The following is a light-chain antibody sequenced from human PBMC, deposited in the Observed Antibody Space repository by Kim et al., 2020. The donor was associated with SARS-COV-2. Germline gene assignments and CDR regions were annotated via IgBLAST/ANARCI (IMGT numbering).Light chain of an antibody. Sequence: ASVGDRVTITCRASQDISSWLSWYQQKPGKAPKLLIHKASTLQGAVPSRFSGSESGTEFTLTISSLQPDDFATYYCQQYKSYPWTFGHGTKVDIK. CDR3: QQYKSYPWT. CDR2: KAS. V-gene: IGKV1-5*03. J-gene: IGKJ1*01. CDR1: QDISSW.